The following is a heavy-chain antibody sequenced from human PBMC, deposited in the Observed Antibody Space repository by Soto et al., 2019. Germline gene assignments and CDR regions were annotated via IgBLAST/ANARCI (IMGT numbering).Heavy chain of an antibody. CDR1: GYTFTSYY. Sequence: ASVKVSCKASGYTFTSYYMHWVRQAPGQGLEWMGIINPSGGSTSYAQKFQGRATMTRDTSTSTVYMELSSLRSEDTAVYYCARDRDYDILTGHPYYGMDVWGQGTTVTVSS. CDR3: ARDRDYDILTGHPYYGMDV. V-gene: IGHV1-46*01. D-gene: IGHD3-9*01. CDR2: INPSGGST. J-gene: IGHJ6*02.